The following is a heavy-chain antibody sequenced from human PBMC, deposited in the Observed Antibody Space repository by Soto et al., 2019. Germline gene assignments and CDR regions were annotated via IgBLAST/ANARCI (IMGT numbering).Heavy chain of an antibody. CDR1: GVSISSYY. Sequence: SETLSLTCTVSGVSISSYYWSWIRQPPGKGLEWIGYIYYSGSTNYNPSLKSRVTISVDTSKNQFSLKLSSVTAADTAVYYCAREGLTGTIGLYYYYGMDVWGQGTTVTVSS. J-gene: IGHJ6*02. CDR2: IYYSGST. CDR3: AREGLTGTIGLYYYYGMDV. D-gene: IGHD1-7*01. V-gene: IGHV4-59*01.